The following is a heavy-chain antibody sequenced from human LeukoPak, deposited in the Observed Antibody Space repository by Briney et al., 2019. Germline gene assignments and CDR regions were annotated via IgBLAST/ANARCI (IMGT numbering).Heavy chain of an antibody. CDR1: GYTFTSYG. Sequence: ASVKVSCKASGYTFTSYGISWVRQAPGQGLEWMGWISAYNGNTNYAQKLQGRVTMTTDTSTSTAYMELRSLRSGETAVYYCARASGWYVDNWFDAWGQGTLVTVSS. J-gene: IGHJ5*02. CDR3: ARASGWYVDNWFDA. CDR2: ISAYNGNT. V-gene: IGHV1-18*01. D-gene: IGHD6-19*01.